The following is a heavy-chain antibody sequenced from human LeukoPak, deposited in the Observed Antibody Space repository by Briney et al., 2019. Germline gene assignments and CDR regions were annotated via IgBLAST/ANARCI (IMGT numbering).Heavy chain of an antibody. CDR1: GDSVSSNSAA. V-gene: IGHV6-1*01. J-gene: IGHJ5*02. D-gene: IGHD5-18*01. CDR2: TYYRSKWYN. Sequence: HSQTLSLTCAISGDSVSSNSAAWNWIRQSPSRGLEWLGRTYYRSKWYNDYAVSVKSRITINPDTSKNQFSLQLNSVTPEDTAVYYCAREGEIQLWFDWFDPWGQGTLVTVSS. CDR3: AREGEIQLWFDWFDP.